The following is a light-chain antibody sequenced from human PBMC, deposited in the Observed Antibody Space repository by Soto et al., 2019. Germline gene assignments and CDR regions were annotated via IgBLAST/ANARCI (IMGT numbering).Light chain of an antibody. CDR2: GAS. J-gene: IGKJ5*01. V-gene: IGKV3-20*01. CDR3: QQYGTSPIT. CDR1: QSVSSTN. Sequence: EIVLAQSPGTLSLSPGERATLSCRASQSVSSTNLAWYQQKPGQAPSLLIYGASSRATGIPERFSGSGSGTDFTLTISSLEPEDFAVYYCQQYGTSPITFGQGTRLEIK.